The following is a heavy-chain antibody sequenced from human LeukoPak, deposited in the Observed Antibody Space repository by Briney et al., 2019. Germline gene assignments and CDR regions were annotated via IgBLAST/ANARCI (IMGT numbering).Heavy chain of an antibody. Sequence: GGSLRLSCAASGFTFSSYAMSWVRQAPGKGPEWVSTISGSGGNTYYADSVKGRFTISRDNSKNTLWLQMNSLRAEDTALYYCAKGSLGSWYFFDYWGQGTLVTVSS. V-gene: IGHV3-23*01. CDR3: AKGSLGSWYFFDY. D-gene: IGHD6-13*01. J-gene: IGHJ4*02. CDR2: ISGSGGNT. CDR1: GFTFSSYA.